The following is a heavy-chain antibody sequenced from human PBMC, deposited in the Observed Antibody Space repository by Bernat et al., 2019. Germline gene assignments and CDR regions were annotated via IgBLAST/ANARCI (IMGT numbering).Heavy chain of an antibody. CDR1: GFTFSSYG. Sequence: QVQLVESGGGVVQPGRSLRLSCAASGFTFSSYGMHWVRQAPGKGLERVAVISFDGSNKDYADSVEGRFTIARDNSKSTLYLQMNSLRAEDKDVYYWAKAGAKTRKSLEWLLRSRELYYFDYWGQGTLVTVSS. J-gene: IGHJ4*02. CDR3: AKAGAKTRKSLEWLLRSRELYYFDY. V-gene: IGHV3-30*18. CDR2: ISFDGSNK. D-gene: IGHD3-3*01.